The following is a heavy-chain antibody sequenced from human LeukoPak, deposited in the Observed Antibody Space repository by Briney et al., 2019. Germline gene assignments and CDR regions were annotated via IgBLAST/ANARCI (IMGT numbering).Heavy chain of an antibody. CDR3: ARMPSNMVRGVIHNWFDP. CDR1: GGSISSGDYY. D-gene: IGHD3-10*01. V-gene: IGHV4-30-4*01. Sequence: PSQTLSLTCTVSGGSISSGDYYWSWIRQPPGKGLEWIGYIYYSGSTYYNPSLKSRVTISVDTSKNQFSLKLSSVTAADTAVYYCARMPSNMVRGVIHNWFDPRGQGTLVTVSS. J-gene: IGHJ5*02. CDR2: IYYSGST.